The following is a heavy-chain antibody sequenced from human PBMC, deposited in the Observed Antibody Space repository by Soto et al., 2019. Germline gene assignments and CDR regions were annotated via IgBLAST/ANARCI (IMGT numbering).Heavy chain of an antibody. CDR2: ISWDGGSI. CDR3: AKGRGDSGYYSLFDY. Sequence: EVQLVESGGGLVQPGRSLRLSCAASGFTFDDYAMHWVRQAPGKGLEWVSGISWDGGSIGYADSVKGRFTISRDNAKNSLYLQMNSLRAEDTALYYCAKGRGDSGYYSLFDYWGQGTLVTVSS. V-gene: IGHV3-9*01. J-gene: IGHJ4*02. D-gene: IGHD3-22*01. CDR1: GFTFDDYA.